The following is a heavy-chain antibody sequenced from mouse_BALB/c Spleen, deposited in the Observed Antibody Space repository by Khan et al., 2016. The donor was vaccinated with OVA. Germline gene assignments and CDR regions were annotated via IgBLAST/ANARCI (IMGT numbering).Heavy chain of an antibody. J-gene: IGHJ2*01. D-gene: IGHD2-14*01. Sequence: VQLQQSGPELVKPGASVKMSCKASGYTFTSYVIHWVKQKPGQGLEWIGYIYPYNDDTKSNEKFKGKATLTSDKSSSTAYMELRSLTSEDSAVYYCARNYRYDVYFDDWGQGTTLTVSS. CDR1: GYTFTSYV. CDR2: IYPYNDDT. V-gene: IGHV1S136*01. CDR3: ARNYRYDVYFDD.